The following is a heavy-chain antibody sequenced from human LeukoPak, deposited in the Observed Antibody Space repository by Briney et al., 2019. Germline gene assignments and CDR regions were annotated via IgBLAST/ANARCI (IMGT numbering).Heavy chain of an antibody. Sequence: GESLKISCKGSGCSFTSYWIGWVRQMPGKGLEWMGIIYPGDSDTRYSPSFQGQVTISADKSISTAYLQWSSLKASDTAMYYCARQYCSSTSCYDGMDVWGQGTTVTVSS. D-gene: IGHD2-2*01. CDR3: ARQYCSSTSCYDGMDV. J-gene: IGHJ6*02. V-gene: IGHV5-51*01. CDR1: GCSFTSYW. CDR2: IYPGDSDT.